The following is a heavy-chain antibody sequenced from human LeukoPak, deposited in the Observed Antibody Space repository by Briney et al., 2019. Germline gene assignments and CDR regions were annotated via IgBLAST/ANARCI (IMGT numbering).Heavy chain of an antibody. D-gene: IGHD3-3*02. CDR3: GRVGDHFHWYLDL. CDR1: GFIDRTNY. J-gene: IGHJ2*01. V-gene: IGHV3-53*01. Sequence: GGPVRHSCAPSGFIDRTNYKIGLRQAPEKGLEGVSIHYSGNSKYHADPVECRFIVSRDSSKHTLPLQMHDLRAEHTAGYFWGRVGDHFHWYLDLWGRGTLVTVSS. CDR2: HYSGNSK.